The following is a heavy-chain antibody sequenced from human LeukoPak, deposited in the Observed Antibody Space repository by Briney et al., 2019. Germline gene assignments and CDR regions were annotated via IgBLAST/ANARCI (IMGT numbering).Heavy chain of an antibody. CDR2: IKQDGSEE. CDR1: EFRFARDW. D-gene: IGHD2-2*01. J-gene: IGHJ1*01. V-gene: IGHV3-7*01. Sequence: GGSLRLSCVASEFRFARDWISWVRQAPGKGLEWVACIKQDGSEEYYVGSVRGRFTVSVDNGKNSLNLQMNSLRAEDTARYYCATLDSTKSVFWGRGTAVTVSS. CDR3: ATLDSTKSVF.